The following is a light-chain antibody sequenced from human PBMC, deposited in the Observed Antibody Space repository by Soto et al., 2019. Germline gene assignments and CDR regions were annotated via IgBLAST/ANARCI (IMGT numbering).Light chain of an antibody. Sequence: QSALTQPRSVSGSPGQSVTISCSGTSDDIGDYNSVSWYQKHPGKAPKLLVYDVAKRPSGVPDRLTASKSGSTASLTISGLRAEDEADYYCSSYAGTYLHVIFGGGTQLTVL. CDR1: SDDIGDYNS. V-gene: IGLV2-11*01. CDR2: DVA. CDR3: SSYAGTYLHVI. J-gene: IGLJ2*01.